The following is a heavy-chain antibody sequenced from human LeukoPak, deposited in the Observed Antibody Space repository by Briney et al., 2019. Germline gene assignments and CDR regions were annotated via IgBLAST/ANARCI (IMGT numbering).Heavy chain of an antibody. J-gene: IGHJ4*02. CDR1: GGTFSSYA. D-gene: IGHD5-24*01. Sequence: ASVKVSCKASGGTFSSYAISWVRQAPGQGLEWMGGIIPIFGTANYAQKFQGRVTITADESTSTAYMELSSLRSEDTAVYYCARGLEMATITVDYWGQGTLVTVSS. CDR2: IIPIFGTA. V-gene: IGHV1-69*13. CDR3: ARGLEMATITVDY.